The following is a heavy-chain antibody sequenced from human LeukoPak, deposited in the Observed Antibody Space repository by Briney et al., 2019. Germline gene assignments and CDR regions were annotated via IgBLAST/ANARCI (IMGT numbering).Heavy chain of an antibody. CDR1: GGSFSGYY. CDR3: ANDSSGYFDY. J-gene: IGHJ4*02. D-gene: IGHD3-22*01. V-gene: IGHV4-34*01. CDR2: INHSGST. Sequence: PSETLSLTCAVYGGSFSGYYWSWIRQPPGKGLEWIGEINHSGSTNYNPSLKSRVTISVDTSKNQFSLKLSSVTAADTAVYYCANDSSGYFDYWGQGTLVTASS.